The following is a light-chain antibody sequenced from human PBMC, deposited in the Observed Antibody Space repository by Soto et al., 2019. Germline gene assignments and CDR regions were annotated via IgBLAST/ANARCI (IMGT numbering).Light chain of an antibody. CDR2: GVS. CDR1: QSFTSN. Sequence: EIVLTQSSATLSLSPGERATLSCRASQSFTSNALAWYQQKPGQAPRLLIYGVSSRATGIPDRFSGSGSGTDFTLTISSLEPEDFAVYYCQQRSKWPLTFGGGTKVDIK. CDR3: QQRSKWPLT. V-gene: IGKV3-11*01. J-gene: IGKJ4*01.